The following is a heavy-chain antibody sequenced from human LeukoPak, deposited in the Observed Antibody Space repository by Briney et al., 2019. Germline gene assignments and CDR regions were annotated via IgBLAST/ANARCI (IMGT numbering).Heavy chain of an antibody. V-gene: IGHV1-18*01. J-gene: IGHJ4*02. CDR2: ISAYNGNT. CDR3: ARGRGSGWSGDRFDY. CDR1: GYTFTSYG. Sequence: GASVKVSFKASGYTFTSYGISWVRQAPGQGLEWMGWISAYNGNTNYAQKLQGRVTMTTDTSTSTAYMELRSLRPDDTAVYYCARGRGSGWSGDRFDYWGQGTLVTVSS. D-gene: IGHD6-19*01.